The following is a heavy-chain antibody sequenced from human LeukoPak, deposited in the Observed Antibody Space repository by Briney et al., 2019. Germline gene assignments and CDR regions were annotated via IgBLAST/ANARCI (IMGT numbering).Heavy chain of an antibody. V-gene: IGHV3-66*01. CDR3: AREGKRYFDWSDAFDI. D-gene: IGHD3-9*01. Sequence: GGSLRLSCAASGFTVSSNYMSWVRQAPGKGLEWASVIYSGGSTYYADSVKGRFTISRDNSKNTLYLQMNSLRAEDTAVYYCAREGKRYFDWSDAFDIWGQGTMVTVSS. J-gene: IGHJ3*02. CDR1: GFTVSSNY. CDR2: IYSGGST.